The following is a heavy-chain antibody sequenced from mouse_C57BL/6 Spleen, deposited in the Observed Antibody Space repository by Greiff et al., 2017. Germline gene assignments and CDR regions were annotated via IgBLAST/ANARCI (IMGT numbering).Heavy chain of an antibody. Sequence: QVQLQQPGAELVRPGSSVKLSCKASGYTFTSYWMDWVKQRPGQGLEWIGIIYPSDSDTHYNQKFKDKATLTVDKSSSTAYMQRSSLTSEDSAVYDCARGLRGYYYAMDYWGQGTSVTVSS. CDR1: GYTFTSYW. CDR3: ARGLRGYYYAMDY. CDR2: IYPSDSDT. J-gene: IGHJ4*01. D-gene: IGHD2-4*01. V-gene: IGHV1-61*01.